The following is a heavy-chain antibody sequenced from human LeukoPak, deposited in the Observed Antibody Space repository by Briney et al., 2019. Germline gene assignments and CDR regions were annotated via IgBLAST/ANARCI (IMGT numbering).Heavy chain of an antibody. J-gene: IGHJ4*02. V-gene: IGHV1-18*01. CDR1: GYTFTSYG. D-gene: IGHD1-26*01. CDR2: ISAYNGNT. CDR3: ARDRSSGSYLGYFDY. Sequence: ASVKVSCKASGYTFTSYGISWVRQAPGQGLEWMGWISAYNGNTNYAQMLQGRVTMTTDTSTSTAYMELRSLRSDDTAVYYCARDRSSGSYLGYFDYWGQGTLVTVSS.